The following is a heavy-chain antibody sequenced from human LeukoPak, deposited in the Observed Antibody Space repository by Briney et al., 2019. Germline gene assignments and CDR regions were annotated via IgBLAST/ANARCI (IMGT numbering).Heavy chain of an antibody. CDR1: GFTFGSYA. Sequence: PGGSLRLSCAASGFTFGSYAMSWVRQAPGKGLEWVSAISGSGGSTYYADSVKGRFTISRDNSKNTLYLQMNSLRAEDTAVYYCAKTYYYDSSGYLWGDAFDIWGQGTMVTVSS. V-gene: IGHV3-23*01. CDR2: ISGSGGST. CDR3: AKTYYYDSSGYLWGDAFDI. D-gene: IGHD3-22*01. J-gene: IGHJ3*02.